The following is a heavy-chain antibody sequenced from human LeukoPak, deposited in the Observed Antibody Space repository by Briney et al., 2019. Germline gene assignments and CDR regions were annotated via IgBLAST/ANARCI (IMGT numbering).Heavy chain of an antibody. Sequence: SGPTLVNPTQTLTLTCTFSGFSLTTTGGGGGWIRQPPGKALEWLALIYWDDDKRYSPSLKSRLTITKDTSKNQVVLTMTNMDPMDTATYYCAHRQVVAATEYFQHWGQGTLVTVSS. J-gene: IGHJ1*01. CDR3: AHRQVVAATEYFQH. CDR1: GFSLTTTGGG. V-gene: IGHV2-5*02. CDR2: IYWDDDK. D-gene: IGHD2-15*01.